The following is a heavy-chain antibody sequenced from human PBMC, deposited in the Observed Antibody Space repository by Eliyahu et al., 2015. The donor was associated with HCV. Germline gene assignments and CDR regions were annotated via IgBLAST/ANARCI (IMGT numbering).Heavy chain of an antibody. Sequence: EVQLVETGGGLIQPGGSLRLSCAASGFXVSSNYMSWARQAPGKGLEWVSVIYSGGSTYYADSVKGRFTISRDNSKNTLYLQMNSLRAEDTAVYYCARVYYDSSGYYFGGDAFDIWGQGTMVTVSS. CDR2: IYSGGST. CDR1: GFXVSSNY. J-gene: IGHJ3*02. V-gene: IGHV3-53*02. D-gene: IGHD3-22*01. CDR3: ARVYYDSSGYYFGGDAFDI.